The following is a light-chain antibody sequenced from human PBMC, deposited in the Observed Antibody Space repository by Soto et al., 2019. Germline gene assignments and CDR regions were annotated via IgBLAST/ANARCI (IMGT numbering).Light chain of an antibody. CDR2: GAS. CDR1: QSVSSSF. Sequence: EISLTQSPGTLSLSQWETATLSCRASQSVSSSFLAWYQQKVGQAPRLLIYGASSRATGIPDRFSGGGSGTDFTLTISRLEPEDFTLYYCQQYVTSAITFGQGTRLEI. CDR3: QQYVTSAIT. J-gene: IGKJ5*01. V-gene: IGKV3-20*01.